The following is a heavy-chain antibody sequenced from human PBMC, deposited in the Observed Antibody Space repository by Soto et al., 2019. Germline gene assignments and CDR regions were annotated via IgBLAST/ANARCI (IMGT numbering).Heavy chain of an antibody. V-gene: IGHV4-28*01. D-gene: IGHD3-22*01. CDR2: IYYSGST. CDR3: ARNTVGYNDSSGPGAFDI. CDR1: GYSISSSNW. J-gene: IGHJ3*02. Sequence: PSETLSLTCAVSGYSISSSNWWGWIRQPPGKGLEWIGYIYYSGSTYYNPSLKSRVTMSVDTSKNQFSLKLSSVTAVDTAVYYCARNTVGYNDSSGPGAFDIWGQGTMVTVSS.